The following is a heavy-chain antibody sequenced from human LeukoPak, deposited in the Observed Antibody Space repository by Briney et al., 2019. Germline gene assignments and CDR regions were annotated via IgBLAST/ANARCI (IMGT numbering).Heavy chain of an antibody. CDR2: FDPEDGET. Sequence: ASVTVSCMVSGYTLTELSMHWVRQAPGKGREWMGGFDPEDGETIYAQKFQGRVTTTEDTSTDTAYMELSSLRSEDTAVYYCATVRVPAAIPYYYYYGMDVWGQGTTVTVSS. V-gene: IGHV1-24*01. CDR3: ATVRVPAAIPYYYYYGMDV. J-gene: IGHJ6*02. D-gene: IGHD2-2*01. CDR1: GYTLTELS.